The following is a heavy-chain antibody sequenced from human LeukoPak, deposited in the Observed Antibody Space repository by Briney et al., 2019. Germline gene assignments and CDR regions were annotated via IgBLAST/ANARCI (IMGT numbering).Heavy chain of an antibody. CDR3: ATDGDYWGSLDF. CDR1: VSSNY. V-gene: IGHV3-53*04. D-gene: IGHD7-27*01. CDR2: IYTSST. Sequence: GGSLRLSCAASVSSNYMTWVRQAPGKGLEWVSVIYTSSTYYADSVKGRFTISRHKSGNTMYLQMNSLRVEDTAVYYCATDGDYWGSLDFRGQGTLVTVSS. J-gene: IGHJ4*02.